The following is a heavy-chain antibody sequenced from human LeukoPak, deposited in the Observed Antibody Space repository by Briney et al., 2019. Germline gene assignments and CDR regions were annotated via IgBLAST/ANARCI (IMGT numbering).Heavy chain of an antibody. CDR1: GVIISSNY. CDR3: ARAAYDSNGFTANHDY. Sequence: GGCLRLSCAASGVIISSNYMSWVRQAQGQGLEWVSVLYSDGTTYYADSVKGRFTISRDNSRNTLYLQMNNLRVDDTAMYYCARAAYDSNGFTANHDYWGQGTLVTVSS. V-gene: IGHV3-53*01. D-gene: IGHD5-18*01. J-gene: IGHJ4*02. CDR2: LYSDGTT.